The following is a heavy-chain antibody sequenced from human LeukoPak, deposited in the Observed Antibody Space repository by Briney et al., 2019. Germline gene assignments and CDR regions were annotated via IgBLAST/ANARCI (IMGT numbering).Heavy chain of an antibody. D-gene: IGHD6-13*01. Sequence: PSETLSLTCAVSGGSFSGYYWSWIHQPPGKGLEWIGEINHSGSTNYNPSLKSRVTISVDTSKNQFSLKLSSVTAADTAVYYCARGRARIAAAGWFDPWGQGTLVTVSS. V-gene: IGHV4-34*01. J-gene: IGHJ5*02. CDR2: INHSGST. CDR1: GGSFSGYY. CDR3: ARGRARIAAAGWFDP.